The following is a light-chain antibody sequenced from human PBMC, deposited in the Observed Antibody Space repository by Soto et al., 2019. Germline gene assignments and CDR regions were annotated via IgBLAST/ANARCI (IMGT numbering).Light chain of an antibody. CDR1: QSLATN. J-gene: IGKJ4*01. CDR2: DIS. CDR3: QQYLDWPLT. V-gene: IGKV3-15*01. Sequence: EIVMTQSPVTLSVSPGERVTLSCRASQSLATNLAWYQQKPGQTPRLVIYDISARASGIPGRFSGSGFGTDVTLTISSLQPEDSAVYYCQQYLDWPLTFGGGTKVEI.